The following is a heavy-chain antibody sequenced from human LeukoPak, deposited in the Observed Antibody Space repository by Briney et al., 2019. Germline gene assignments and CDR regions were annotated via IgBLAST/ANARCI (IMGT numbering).Heavy chain of an antibody. CDR2: SSSSGSTI. V-gene: IGHV3-48*03. D-gene: IGHD2-21*01. Sequence: GGSLRLSCAASGFTFTSYEMNWVRQAPGKGLEWVSYSSSSGSTIYYADPVKGRFTISRDNAKNSLHLQMNSLRAEDTAVYYCARGNTQVVPFYFDYWGQGTLVTVSS. CDR1: GFTFTSYE. CDR3: ARGNTQVVPFYFDY. J-gene: IGHJ4*02.